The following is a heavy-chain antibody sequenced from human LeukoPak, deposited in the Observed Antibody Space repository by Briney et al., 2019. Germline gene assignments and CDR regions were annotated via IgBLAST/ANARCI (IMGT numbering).Heavy chain of an antibody. D-gene: IGHD3-10*01. J-gene: IGHJ4*02. Sequence: GGPLRHPCTACGFTLSRYWKSWVSQAQGKGLELVANIKEDGSVKYYVESVKGRFTISRDNAKNSLYLQMNSLRAEDTAVYYCAASITMFDYWGQGTLVTVSS. V-gene: IGHV3-7*02. CDR3: AASITMFDY. CDR2: IKEDGSVK. CDR1: GFTLSRYW.